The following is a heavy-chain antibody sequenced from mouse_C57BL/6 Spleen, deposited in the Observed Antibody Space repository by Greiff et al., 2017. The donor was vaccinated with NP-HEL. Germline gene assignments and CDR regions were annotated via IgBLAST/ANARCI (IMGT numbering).Heavy chain of an antibody. V-gene: IGHV1-26*01. CDR2: INPNNGGT. Sequence: EVQLQQSGPELVKPGASVKISCKASGYTFTDYYMNWVKQSHGKSLEWIGDINPNNGGTSYNQKFKGKATLTVDKSPSTAYMELRSLTSEDSAVYYCARGGYYDSYYYAMDYWGQGTSVTVSS. CDR3: ARGGYYDSYYYAMDY. J-gene: IGHJ4*01. D-gene: IGHD2-4*01. CDR1: GYTFTDYY.